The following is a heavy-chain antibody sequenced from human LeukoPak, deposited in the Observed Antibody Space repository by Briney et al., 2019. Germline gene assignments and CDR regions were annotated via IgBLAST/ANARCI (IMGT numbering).Heavy chain of an antibody. J-gene: IGHJ4*02. Sequence: SVKVSCKASGGTFSSYAISWVRQAPGQGLEWMGGIIPIFGTASYAQKFQGRVTITADESTSTAYMELSSLRSEDTAVYYCARVGDYCSSTSCYSDYWGQGTLVTVSS. D-gene: IGHD2-2*02. CDR2: IIPIFGTA. CDR1: GGTFSSYA. V-gene: IGHV1-69*13. CDR3: ARVGDYCSSTSCYSDY.